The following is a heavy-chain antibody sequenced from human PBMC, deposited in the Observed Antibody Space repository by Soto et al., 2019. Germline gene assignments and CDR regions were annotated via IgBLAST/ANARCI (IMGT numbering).Heavy chain of an antibody. J-gene: IGHJ6*02. CDR1: GYTFTSYG. D-gene: IGHD2-2*01. V-gene: IGHV1-18*01. CDR2: ISAYNGNT. Sequence: GASVKVSCKASGYTFTSYGISWVRQAPGQGLEWMGWISAYNGNTNYAQKLQGRVTMTTDTSTSTAYMELRSLRSDDTAVYYCARLTLLYCSSTSGPPSSNYYYGMDVWGQGTTVTVSS. CDR3: ARLTLLYCSSTSGPPSSNYYYGMDV.